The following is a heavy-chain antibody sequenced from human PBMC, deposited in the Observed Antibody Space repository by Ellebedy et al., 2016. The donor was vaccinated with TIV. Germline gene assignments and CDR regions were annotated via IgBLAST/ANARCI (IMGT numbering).Heavy chain of an antibody. CDR2: INPDSGGT. CDR3: ARGDSFGRSFDY. J-gene: IGHJ4*01. Sequence: ASVKVSCKASGYTFIGYYIHWVRQAPGQGLEWMGWINPDSGGTKYVQKFEGRVTMTRDTSVNTAYMELSGLTSDDTAVYYCARGDSFGRSFDYWGHGSLVTVSS. V-gene: IGHV1-2*02. CDR1: GYTFIGYY. D-gene: IGHD3-3*01.